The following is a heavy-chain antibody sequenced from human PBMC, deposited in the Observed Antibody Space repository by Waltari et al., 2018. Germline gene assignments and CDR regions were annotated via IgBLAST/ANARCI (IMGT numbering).Heavy chain of an antibody. CDR2: IIPIFGTA. J-gene: IGHJ3*02. D-gene: IGHD5-12*01. CDR3: ARGPVEMATIGGHGAFDI. Sequence: QVQLVQSGAEVKKPGSSVKVSCKASGGTFSSYAISWVRQAPGQGLEWMGGIIPIFGTANYAQKFQGRVTITTDESTSTAYMELSSLRSEDTAVYYCARGPVEMATIGGHGAFDIWGQGTMVTVSS. CDR1: GGTFSSYA. V-gene: IGHV1-69*05.